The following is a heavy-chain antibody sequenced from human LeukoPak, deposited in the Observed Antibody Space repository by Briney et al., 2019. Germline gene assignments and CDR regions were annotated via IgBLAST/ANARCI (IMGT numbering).Heavy chain of an antibody. CDR2: IQYDGRKK. CDR1: GLTYSSNG. J-gene: IGHJ6*03. V-gene: IGHV3-30*02. D-gene: IGHD4-23*01. CDR3: ARHRLNYGGSVYYYYYYLDV. Sequence: GGSLRHSCVACGLTYSSNGMHWVGQAAGKGVEGVTFIQYDGRKKYYADIVKGRFTIYRENSKNTLYMEMNSLRAGDTGVYYCARHRLNYGGSVYYYYYYLDVWVKGTTVTVSS.